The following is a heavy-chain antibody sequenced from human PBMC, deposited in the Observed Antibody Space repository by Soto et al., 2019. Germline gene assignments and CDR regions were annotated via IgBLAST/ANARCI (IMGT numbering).Heavy chain of an antibody. V-gene: IGHV1-69*13. CDR3: ARGRTTDYYDSSGYYDY. CDR1: GGTFSSYA. Sequence: SVKVTCKASGGTFSSYAISWVRQAPGQGLEWMGGIIPIFGTANYAQKFQGRVTITADESTSTAYMELSSLRSEDTAVYYCARGRTTDYYDSSGYYDYWGQGTLVTVSS. CDR2: IIPIFGTA. J-gene: IGHJ4*02. D-gene: IGHD3-22*01.